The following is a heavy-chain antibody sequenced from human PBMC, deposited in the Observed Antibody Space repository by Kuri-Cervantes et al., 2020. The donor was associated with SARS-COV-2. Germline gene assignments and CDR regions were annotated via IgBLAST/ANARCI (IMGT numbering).Heavy chain of an antibody. CDR3: ARHGYGERAFFDY. V-gene: IGHV4-39*07. CDR1: GASISRSDNY. J-gene: IGHJ4*02. Sequence: SETLSLTCTVSGASISRSDNYWGWIRQPPGKGLEWIGSIYFGTTYYNPSLKSRITISVDTSKNQFSLNLSSVTAADTAVYYCARHGYGERAFFDYWGQGILVTVSS. CDR2: IYFGTT. D-gene: IGHD4-17*01.